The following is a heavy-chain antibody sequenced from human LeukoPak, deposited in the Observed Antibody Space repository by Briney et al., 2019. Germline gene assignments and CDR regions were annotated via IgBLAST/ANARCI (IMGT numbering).Heavy chain of an antibody. Sequence: SETLSLTCTASGGSISSSSYYWGWIRQPPGKGLEWIGSIYYSGSTYYNPSLKSRVTISVDTSKNQFSLKLSSVTAADTAVYYCASEDSSGPDPFDSWGQGTLVTVSS. CDR2: IYYSGST. CDR3: ASEDSSGPDPFDS. V-gene: IGHV4-39*07. CDR1: GGSISSSSYY. J-gene: IGHJ4*02. D-gene: IGHD3-22*01.